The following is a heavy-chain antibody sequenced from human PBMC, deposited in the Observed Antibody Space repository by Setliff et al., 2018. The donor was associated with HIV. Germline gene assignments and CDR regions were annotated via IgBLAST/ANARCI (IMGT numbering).Heavy chain of an antibody. CDR1: DSAMDSYY. Sequence: SETLSLTCTVSDSAMDSYYWSWVRQSPGRGLEYIGYIYWTGKTDYNPSLKSRVTISLDTSGNQFSLKLNFVTAADTAVYYCARLIDVRIFDYWGQGTLVTVSS. J-gene: IGHJ4*02. V-gene: IGHV4-59*08. CDR2: IYWTGKT. CDR3: ARLIDVRIFDY.